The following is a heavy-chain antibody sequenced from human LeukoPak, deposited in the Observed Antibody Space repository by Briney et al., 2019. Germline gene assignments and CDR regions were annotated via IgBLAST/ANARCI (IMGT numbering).Heavy chain of an antibody. CDR1: GYTFTGYY. J-gene: IGHJ4*02. V-gene: IGHV1-2*02. CDR3: ARDERFCNGDNHYPDLGY. Sequence: ASVKVSCKVSGYTFTGYYMFWVRQAPGQGLEWMGWINPNTGATKYAQNFQGRVTLTRDTSIRTTFMELSSLRSDDAAFYYCARDERFCNGDNHYPDLGYWGQGTLVTVSS. D-gene: IGHD2-15*01. CDR2: INPNTGAT.